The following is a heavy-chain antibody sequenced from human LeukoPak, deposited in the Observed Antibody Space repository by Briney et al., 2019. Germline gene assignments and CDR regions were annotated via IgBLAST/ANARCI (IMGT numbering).Heavy chain of an antibody. D-gene: IGHD6-13*01. CDR2: IYTSGTI. CDR1: GGSISSYY. V-gene: IGHV4-4*07. J-gene: IGHJ3*02. CDR3: ARQDSKDAFDI. Sequence: PSETLSLTCTVSGGSISSYYWSWIRQPAGTALEWIGRIYTSGTITYNPSLKSRVTISVDTSKNQFSLKLSSVTAADTAVYYCARQDSKDAFDIWGQGTMVTVSS.